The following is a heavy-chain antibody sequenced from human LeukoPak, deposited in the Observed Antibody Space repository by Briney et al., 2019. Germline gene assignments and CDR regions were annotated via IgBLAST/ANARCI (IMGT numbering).Heavy chain of an antibody. CDR2: IYHSGST. CDR1: GGSISSGGYY. J-gene: IGHJ4*02. D-gene: IGHD3-3*01. CDR3: ARGLSSDFWSGYSYYFDY. V-gene: IGHV4-30-2*01. Sequence: SQTLSLTCTVSGGSISSGGYYWSWIRQPPGKGLEWIGYIYHSGSTYYNPSLKSRVTISVDRSKNQFSLKLSSVTAADTAVYYCARGLSSDFWSGYSYYFDYWGQGTLVTVSS.